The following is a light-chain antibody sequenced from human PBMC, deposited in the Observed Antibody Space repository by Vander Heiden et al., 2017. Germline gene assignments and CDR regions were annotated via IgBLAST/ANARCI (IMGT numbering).Light chain of an antibody. J-gene: IGKJ1*01. CDR3: QQYNSFWT. CDR2: DAS. V-gene: IGKV1-5*01. CDR1: QSICSR. Sequence: DIQITQSPSTLSASVGDRVTLTFPASQSICSRLAWSQQKPGEAPKPPTYDASTLESGVPTRISGSGAGTEFTLTISSQQPDDFATYYCQQYNSFWTFGQGTKVEIK.